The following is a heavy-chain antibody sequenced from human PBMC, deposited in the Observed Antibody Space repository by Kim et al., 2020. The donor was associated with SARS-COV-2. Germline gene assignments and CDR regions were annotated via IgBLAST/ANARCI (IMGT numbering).Heavy chain of an antibody. V-gene: IGHV1-8*01. CDR3: AGARIAVAGTGFDY. Sequence: QKFQGRVTMTSNTSISTAYMELSSLRSEDTAVYYCAGARIAVAGTGFDYWGQGTLVTVSS. J-gene: IGHJ4*02. D-gene: IGHD6-19*01.